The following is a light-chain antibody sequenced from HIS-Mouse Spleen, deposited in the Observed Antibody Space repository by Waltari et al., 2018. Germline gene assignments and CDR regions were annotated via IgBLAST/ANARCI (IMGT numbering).Light chain of an antibody. Sequence: SSELTQDPAVSVALGQTVRITCQGDSLRSYYASWYQQKPGQAPGLVIYGKNNRPSGIPGRFSGSSSGNTASLTITGAQSEDEADYYCNSRDSSGNHLSVFGTGTKVTVL. CDR3: NSRDSSGNHLSV. CDR1: SLRSYY. V-gene: IGLV3-19*01. J-gene: IGLJ1*01. CDR2: GKN.